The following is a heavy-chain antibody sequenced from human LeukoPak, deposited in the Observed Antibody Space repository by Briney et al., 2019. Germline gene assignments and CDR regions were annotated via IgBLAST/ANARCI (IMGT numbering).Heavy chain of an antibody. V-gene: IGHV1-2*02. CDR3: ATSTTLTTVTKYRSFDP. J-gene: IGHJ5*02. D-gene: IGHD4-17*01. CDR2: INPNSGGA. CDR1: GYTFSGYY. Sequence: ASVKVSCKASGYTFSGYYIHWVRRAPGQGLEWMGWINPNSGGANYAQKFQGRVTMTRDTSITTAYMELSRLRSDDTAVYYCATSTTLTTVTKYRSFDPWGQGTLVTVSS.